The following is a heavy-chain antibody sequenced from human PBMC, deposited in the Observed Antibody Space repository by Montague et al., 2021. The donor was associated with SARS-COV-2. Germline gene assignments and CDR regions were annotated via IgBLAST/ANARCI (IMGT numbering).Heavy chain of an antibody. V-gene: IGHV4-34*01. D-gene: IGHD5-12*01. CDR3: ARHERQWLRLYPYYFDY. J-gene: IGHJ4*02. Sequence: SETLSLTCAVSGGSFSGYYWSWIRQPPGKGLEWIGEINHSGSTNYNPSLKSRVTISVDTSKNQFSLKLSSVTAADTAVYYCARHERQWLRLYPYYFDYWGQGTLVTVSS. CDR2: INHSGST. CDR1: GGSFSGYY.